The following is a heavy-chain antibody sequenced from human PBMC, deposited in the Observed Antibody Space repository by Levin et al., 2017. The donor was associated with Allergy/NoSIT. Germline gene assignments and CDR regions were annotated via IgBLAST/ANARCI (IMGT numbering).Heavy chain of an antibody. Sequence: LSLPCAASRFTFSSSAMSWVRQAPGKGLEWLSTISDRGDSTYYADSVKGRFTISRDNSKNTLYLQMNSLRAEDTAVYYCAKYAAMAGTPFFDYWGQGTLVTVSS. D-gene: IGHD6-19*01. J-gene: IGHJ4*02. CDR3: AKYAAMAGTPFFDY. V-gene: IGHV3-23*01. CDR2: ISDRGDST. CDR1: RFTFSSSA.